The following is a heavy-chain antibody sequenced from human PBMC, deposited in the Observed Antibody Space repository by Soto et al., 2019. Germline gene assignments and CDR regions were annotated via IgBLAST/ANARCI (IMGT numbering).Heavy chain of an antibody. CDR2: IIPIFGTA. Sequence: SVKVSCQASGGTFRSYAISWVRQAPGQGLEWMGGIIPIFGTANYAQKFQGRVTITADESTSTAYMELSSLRSEDTAVYYFARGPYYYDSSGAFDYWGQGTLVTVSS. J-gene: IGHJ4*02. CDR1: GGTFRSYA. CDR3: ARGPYYYDSSGAFDY. V-gene: IGHV1-69*13. D-gene: IGHD3-22*01.